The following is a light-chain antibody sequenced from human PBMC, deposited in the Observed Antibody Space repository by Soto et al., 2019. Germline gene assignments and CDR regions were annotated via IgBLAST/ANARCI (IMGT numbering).Light chain of an antibody. CDR1: QTINNF. Sequence: DSQVTQSPSSLSASVGDRVTITCRASQTINNFLTWYQKQPGKAPKVLIYAASSLQSGVPSRFSGSGSGTHFTLTISSLQPEDFAIYYCQQSYSNPFTFGPGTRVDI. CDR3: QQSYSNPFT. V-gene: IGKV1-39*01. CDR2: AAS. J-gene: IGKJ3*01.